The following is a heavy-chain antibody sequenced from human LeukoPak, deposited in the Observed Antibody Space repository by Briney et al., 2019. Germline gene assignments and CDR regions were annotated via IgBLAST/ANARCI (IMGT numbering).Heavy chain of an antibody. CDR2: INAGNGNT. Sequence: GASVKVSCKASGYTFTSYAIYWVRQAPGQSLEWMGWINAGNGNTKYSQKFQDRVSITRDASANTAYMELSGLRFEDTAVYYCARGDYGLDVWGQGTTVTVSS. CDR1: GYTFTSYA. CDR3: ARGDYGLDV. D-gene: IGHD3-16*01. V-gene: IGHV1-3*01. J-gene: IGHJ6*02.